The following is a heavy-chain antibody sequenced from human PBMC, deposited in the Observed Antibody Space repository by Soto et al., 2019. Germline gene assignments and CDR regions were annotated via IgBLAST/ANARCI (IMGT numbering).Heavy chain of an antibody. J-gene: IGHJ4*02. Sequence: QVQLVQSGAEVKKPGASVKVSCTASGYTFTSYGISWVRQAPGQGLEWMGWISAYNGNTNYAQKLQGRVTMTTDTSTSTAYMELRSLRSDDTAVYYCARDSDFWSGYPRGDFDYWGQGTLVTVSS. CDR2: ISAYNGNT. V-gene: IGHV1-18*01. CDR3: ARDSDFWSGYPRGDFDY. CDR1: GYTFTSYG. D-gene: IGHD3-3*01.